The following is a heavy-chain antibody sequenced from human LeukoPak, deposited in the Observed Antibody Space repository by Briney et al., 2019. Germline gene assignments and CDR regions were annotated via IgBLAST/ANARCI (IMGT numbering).Heavy chain of an antibody. J-gene: IGHJ4*02. CDR3: ARGKGIYCGGDCSALDY. Sequence: PGGSLRLSCAASGFTFSSYAMHWVRQAPGKGLEYVSAISTNGGTTYYGDSVKGRFTLSRDNSKNMLYLQMGSLRAEDMAVYYCARGKGIYCGGDCSALDYWGRGTLVTVSS. D-gene: IGHD2-21*02. CDR2: ISTNGGTT. CDR1: GFTFSSYA. V-gene: IGHV3-64*02.